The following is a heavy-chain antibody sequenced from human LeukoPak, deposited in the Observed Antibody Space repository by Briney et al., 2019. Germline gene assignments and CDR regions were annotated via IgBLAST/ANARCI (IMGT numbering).Heavy chain of an antibody. CDR3: ARTREQWQVLDY. V-gene: IGHV3-66*02. J-gene: IGHJ4*02. CDR1: GFTVSSNY. Sequence: PGGSLRLSCAASGFTVSSNYMGWVRQAPGKGLEWVSVIYSGGDTYYADSVRGRFTISRDNSKNMVYLQMSSLRAEDTAVYYCARTREQWQVLDYWGQGTLVTVSS. D-gene: IGHD6-19*01. CDR2: IYSGGDT.